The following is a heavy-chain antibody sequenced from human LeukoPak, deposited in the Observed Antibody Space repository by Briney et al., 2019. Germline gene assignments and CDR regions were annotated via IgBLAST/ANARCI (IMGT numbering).Heavy chain of an antibody. Sequence: GASVKVSCKASGYIFTSYYMHWVRQAPGQGLEWMGIINPSGGSTSYAQKFQGRVTMTRDTSTSTVYMELSSLRSEDTDVYYCARTRVATHEKFDYWGQGTLVTVSS. CDR1: GYIFTSYY. J-gene: IGHJ4*02. CDR2: INPSGGST. CDR3: ARTRVATHEKFDY. V-gene: IGHV1-46*01. D-gene: IGHD5-12*01.